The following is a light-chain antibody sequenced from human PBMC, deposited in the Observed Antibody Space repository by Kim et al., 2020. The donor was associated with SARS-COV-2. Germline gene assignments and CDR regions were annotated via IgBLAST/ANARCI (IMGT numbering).Light chain of an antibody. V-gene: IGLV1-44*01. J-gene: IGLJ2*01. Sequence: GQGVTIAGSGSGSNSGSNTVNWYQHLPGTAPKIIMYSNNQRPSGVPDRFSGSKSGTSASLAISGLQSEDEADYYCAAWDDSLNGVIFGGGTQLTVL. CDR3: AAWDDSLNGVI. CDR1: GSNSGSNT. CDR2: SNN.